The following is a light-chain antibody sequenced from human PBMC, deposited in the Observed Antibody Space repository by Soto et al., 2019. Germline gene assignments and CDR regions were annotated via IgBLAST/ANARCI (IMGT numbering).Light chain of an antibody. Sequence: EIVLTQSPGTLSLSPGERATLSCRASQSVSSSYLAWYQLKPGQAPRLLIYGASSRATGIPDRFSGSGSGTDFTLTISRLEPEDFAVYYCQQYGSPTWTFGQGTKVDIK. CDR1: QSVSSSY. CDR2: GAS. J-gene: IGKJ1*01. CDR3: QQYGSPTWT. V-gene: IGKV3-20*01.